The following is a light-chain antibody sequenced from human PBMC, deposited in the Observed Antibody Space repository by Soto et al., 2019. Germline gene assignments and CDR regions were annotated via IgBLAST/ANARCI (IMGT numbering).Light chain of an antibody. Sequence: QSALTQPASVSGSPGQSITISCTGTSSDVGGYNYVSWYQQHPGKAPKLMIYDVSNRPSGVSNRFSGSKSGNTASLTISGLQDEDEADYYCSSYTSSSVVFGGGNKLTVL. CDR3: SSYTSSSVV. V-gene: IGLV2-14*01. CDR2: DVS. J-gene: IGLJ2*01. CDR1: SSDVGGYNY.